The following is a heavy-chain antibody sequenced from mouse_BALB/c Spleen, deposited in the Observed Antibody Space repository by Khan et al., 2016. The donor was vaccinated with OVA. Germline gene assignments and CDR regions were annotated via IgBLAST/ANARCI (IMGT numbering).Heavy chain of an antibody. CDR3: TRDRIDY. J-gene: IGHJ2*01. CDR1: GYTFTTYW. V-gene: IGHV1-7*01. Sequence: VQLVESGAELAKPGASVKMSCKASGYTFTTYWMHWVKQRPGQGLEWIGYINPTSGYTDYNEKFKDRATLSADKSSSTAYLQLSSLTSEDCAVYYCTRDRIDYWGQGTMGTVSS. CDR2: INPTSGYT.